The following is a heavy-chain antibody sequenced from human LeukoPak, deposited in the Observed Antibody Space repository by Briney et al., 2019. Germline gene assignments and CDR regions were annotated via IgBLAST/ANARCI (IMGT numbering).Heavy chain of an antibody. CDR1: GFTFTSYT. CDR2: IATTSTFI. V-gene: IGHV3-21*01. J-gene: IGHJ4*02. CDR3: AKAHPGFDY. Sequence: GRSLRLSCAASGFTFTSYTMNSVRQAPGKGLEWVASIATTSTFIHYADSVKGRFTISRDNAQDSLFLQMNSLGAEDTAVYYCAKAHPGFDYWGQGVLVTVSS.